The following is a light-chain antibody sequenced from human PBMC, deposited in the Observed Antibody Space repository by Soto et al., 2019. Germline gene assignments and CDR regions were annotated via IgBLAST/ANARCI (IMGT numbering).Light chain of an antibody. Sequence: EIVMTQSPATLYVSPGERATLSCRASQSVSSNLAWYQQKPGQAPRLLIYGASTRATGIPARFSGSGSGTEFTLTISSLQSEDFAVYYCQQRSNWPHFGQGTRLEIK. CDR1: QSVSSN. J-gene: IGKJ5*01. V-gene: IGKV3-15*01. CDR3: QQRSNWPH. CDR2: GAS.